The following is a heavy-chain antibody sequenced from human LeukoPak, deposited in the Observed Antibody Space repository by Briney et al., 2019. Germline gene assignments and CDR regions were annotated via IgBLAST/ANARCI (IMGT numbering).Heavy chain of an antibody. CDR2: IYHSGST. V-gene: IGHV4-30-2*01. J-gene: IGHJ3*02. CDR1: GGSISSGGYS. Sequence: SETLSLTCAVSGGSISSGGYSWSWIRQPPGKGLEWIGYIYHSGSTYYNPSLKSRVTISVDRSKNQFSLKLSSVTAPDTAVYYCARAQGLVDAFDIWGQGTMVTVSS. CDR3: ARAQGLVDAFDI.